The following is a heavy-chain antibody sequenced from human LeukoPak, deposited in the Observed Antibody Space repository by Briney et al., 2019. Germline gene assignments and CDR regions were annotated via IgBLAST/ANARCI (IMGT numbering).Heavy chain of an antibody. V-gene: IGHV3-11*01. CDR3: ARSPGTSYSSDWYQSDF. D-gene: IGHD6-13*01. CDR2: LSSIGNTT. CDR1: GFTFSVYY. Sequence: GGSVSLLYAASGFTFSVYYMRWPRQTPGRGLGWVSYLSSIGNTTYHADSVKGRLTNSRVNANSSLYLQMISLRAEDTAVYYCARSPGTSYSSDWYQSDFWGQGTLVTVSS. J-gene: IGHJ4*02.